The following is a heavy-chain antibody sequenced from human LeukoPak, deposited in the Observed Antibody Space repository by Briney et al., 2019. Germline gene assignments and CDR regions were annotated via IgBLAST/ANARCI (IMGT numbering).Heavy chain of an antibody. CDR1: GYTFTNYG. V-gene: IGHV1-69*04. D-gene: IGHD6-19*01. CDR2: IIPILGIA. Sequence: GASVKVSCKASGYTFTNYGITWVRQAPGQGLEWMGRIIPILGIANYAQKFQGRVTITADKSTSTAYMELSSLRSEDTAVYYCARPGIAVAGPDFDIWGQGTMVTVSS. J-gene: IGHJ3*02. CDR3: ARPGIAVAGPDFDI.